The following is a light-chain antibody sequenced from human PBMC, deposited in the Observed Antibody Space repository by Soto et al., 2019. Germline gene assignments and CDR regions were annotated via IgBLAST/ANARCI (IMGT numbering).Light chain of an antibody. Sequence: QSALTQPASVSGSPGQSITISCTGTSSDIGGYNYVSWYQQHPGKAPKLMIYEVTNRPSGVSNRFSGSKSGNTASLTISGLQAEDEADYYCSSYAISRDVFFGGGTKVTVL. CDR2: EVT. J-gene: IGLJ2*01. V-gene: IGLV2-14*01. CDR1: SSDIGGYNY. CDR3: SSYAISRDVF.